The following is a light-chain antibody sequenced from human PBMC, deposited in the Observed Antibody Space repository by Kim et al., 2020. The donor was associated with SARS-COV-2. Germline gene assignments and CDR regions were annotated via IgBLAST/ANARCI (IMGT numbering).Light chain of an antibody. Sequence: EIVLTQSPGTLSLSPGERATLSCRASQSVSSSYFAWYQQRPGQAPSLLIYGASSRATGIPDRFSGSGSGTDFTLTINRLEPEDFAVYYCQQYGSSLITFSQGTRLEIK. CDR2: GAS. J-gene: IGKJ5*01. V-gene: IGKV3-20*01. CDR3: QQYGSSLIT. CDR1: QSVSSSY.